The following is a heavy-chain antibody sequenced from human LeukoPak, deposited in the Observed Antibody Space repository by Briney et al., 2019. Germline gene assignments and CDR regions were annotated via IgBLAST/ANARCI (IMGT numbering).Heavy chain of an antibody. D-gene: IGHD2-21*01. V-gene: IGHV4-61*05. CDR2: IYYSGST. CDR1: GGSISSSSYY. CDR3: ARRCIFFVFNI. Sequence: PSETLSLTCTVSGGSISSSSYYWGWIRQPPGKGLEWIGYIYYSGSTNYNPSLKSRVTISVDTSKNQFSLKLSSVTAADTAVYYCARRCIFFVFNIGGQGKMVTVPS. J-gene: IGHJ3*02.